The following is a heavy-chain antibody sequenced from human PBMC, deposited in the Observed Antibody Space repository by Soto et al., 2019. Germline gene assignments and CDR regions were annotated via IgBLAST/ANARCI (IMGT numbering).Heavy chain of an antibody. J-gene: IGHJ4*02. CDR3: ARTIAVAGTDY. D-gene: IGHD6-19*01. CDR2: IFYSGST. Sequence: SETLSLTCTVSGGSISSSSYYWGWIRQPPGKGLEWIGSIFYSGSTYYNPSLKSRVTISVDTSKNQFSLKLSSVTAADTAVYYCARTIAVAGTDYWGQGTLVTVSS. V-gene: IGHV4-39*01. CDR1: GGSISSSSYY.